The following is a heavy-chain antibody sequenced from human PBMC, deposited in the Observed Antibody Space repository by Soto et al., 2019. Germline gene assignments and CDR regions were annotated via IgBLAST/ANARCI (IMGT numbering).Heavy chain of an antibody. V-gene: IGHV3-13*01. CDR3: AREIKSTDLGYYYYYYMDV. J-gene: IGHJ6*03. D-gene: IGHD3-10*01. CDR1: GFTFSSYD. Sequence: EVQLVESGGGLVQPGGSLRLSCAASGFTFSSYDMHWVRQATGKGLEWVSAIGTAGDTYYPGSVKGRFTISRENAKNSLYLQMNSLRAGDTAVYYCAREIKSTDLGYYYYYYMDVWGKGTTVTVSS. CDR2: IGTAGDT.